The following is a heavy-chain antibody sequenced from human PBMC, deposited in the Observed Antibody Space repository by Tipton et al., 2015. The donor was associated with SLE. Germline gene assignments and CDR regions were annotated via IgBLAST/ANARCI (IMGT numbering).Heavy chain of an antibody. CDR1: GCSINIFY. J-gene: IGHJ4*02. V-gene: IGHV4-4*08. Sequence: TLSLTCTVSGCSINIFYWSWCRPPPGKGREWIWYIYTSGRTYYNPSLKSRVTISVDTSKKQFPLKLTSVTAADTAVYYCARNKATPDYWGQGTLVTVSS. D-gene: IGHD4-23*01. CDR3: ARNKATPDY. CDR2: IYTSGRT.